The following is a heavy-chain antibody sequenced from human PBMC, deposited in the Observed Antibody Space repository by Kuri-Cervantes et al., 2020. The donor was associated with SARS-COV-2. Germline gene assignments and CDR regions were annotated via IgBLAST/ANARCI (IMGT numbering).Heavy chain of an antibody. CDR1: GLTFRSYS. CDR2: ITSDSRYI. V-gene: IGHV3-21*01. Sequence: GESLKISCAASGLTFRSYSMNWVCQSPGKGLEWVASITSDSRYIYYAGSVKGRFTISRDNAKNSLYLETNSLRAEDTAVYYCARDGGYCTLTTCYSYWYFDLWGRGTLVTVSS. D-gene: IGHD2-2*01. CDR3: ARDGGYCTLTTCYSYWYFDL. J-gene: IGHJ2*01.